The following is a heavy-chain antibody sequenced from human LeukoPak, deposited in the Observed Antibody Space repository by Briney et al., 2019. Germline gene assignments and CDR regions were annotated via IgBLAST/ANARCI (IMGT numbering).Heavy chain of an antibody. Sequence: GGSLRLSCAASGFTFSSYAMSRVRQAPGKGLEWVSAISGSGGSTYYADSVKGRFTISRDNSKNTLYLQMDSLRAEDTAVYYCATQPYSGTSAPDYWGQGTLVTVSS. CDR3: ATQPYSGTSAPDY. J-gene: IGHJ4*02. D-gene: IGHD1-26*01. CDR2: ISGSGGST. CDR1: GFTFSSYA. V-gene: IGHV3-23*01.